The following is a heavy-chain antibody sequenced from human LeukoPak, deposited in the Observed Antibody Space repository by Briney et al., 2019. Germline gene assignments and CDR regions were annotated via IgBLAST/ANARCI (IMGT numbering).Heavy chain of an antibody. Sequence: PGGSLRLSCAASGFTVSSNYMIWVRQAPGKGLEWVSVIYSGGRTYYVDSVKGRFTISRDISKNTLYLQMNSLRAEDTAAYYCARVLSGRGSLYSYYYYMDVWGKGTTVTISS. CDR3: ARVLSGRGSLYSYYYYMDV. CDR1: GFTVSSNY. CDR2: IYSGGRT. D-gene: IGHD3-10*01. J-gene: IGHJ6*03. V-gene: IGHV3-53*01.